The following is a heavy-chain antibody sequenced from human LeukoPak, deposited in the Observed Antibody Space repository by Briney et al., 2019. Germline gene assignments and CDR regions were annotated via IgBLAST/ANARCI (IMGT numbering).Heavy chain of an antibody. J-gene: IGHJ4*02. CDR2: ISGSGGST. D-gene: IGHD2-2*01. CDR3: AKGYCSSTSCYLHY. CDR1: GFTFSSYA. V-gene: IGHV3-23*01. Sequence: GGSLRLSCAASGFTFSSYAMSWVRQAPGKGLEWVSAISGSGGSTYYADSVKGRFTISRDNSKNTLYLQMNSLRAEDTAVYYCAKGYCSSTSCYLHYWGQGTLVTVSS.